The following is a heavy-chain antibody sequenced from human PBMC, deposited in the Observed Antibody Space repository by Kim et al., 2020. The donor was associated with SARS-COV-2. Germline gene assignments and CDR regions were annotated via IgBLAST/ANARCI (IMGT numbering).Heavy chain of an antibody. D-gene: IGHD4-17*01. CDR1: GYTFTSYD. Sequence: ASVKVSCKASGYTFTSYDINWVRQATGQGLEWMGWMNPNSGNTGYAQKFQGRVTMTRNTSISTAYMELSSLRSEDTAVYYCARGQGTTVTTGGEWWFDPWGQGTLVTVSS. J-gene: IGHJ5*02. V-gene: IGHV1-8*01. CDR3: ARGQGTTVTTGGEWWFDP. CDR2: MNPNSGNT.